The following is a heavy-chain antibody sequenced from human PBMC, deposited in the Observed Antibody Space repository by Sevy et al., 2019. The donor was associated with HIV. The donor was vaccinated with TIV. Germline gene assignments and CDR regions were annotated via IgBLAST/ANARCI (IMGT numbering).Heavy chain of an antibody. D-gene: IGHD2-15*01. CDR2: IKQDGGET. Sequence: GGSLRLSCAASGFTFSSYWMSWVRQAPGKGLEWVANIKQDGGETYYVDSVKGRFTISRDNAKNSLYLQMNSLRVEDTAVNYCVRCGGQIMVSAAFASWGQGTLVTVSS. J-gene: IGHJ4*02. CDR3: VRCGGQIMVSAAFAS. V-gene: IGHV3-7*03. CDR1: GFTFSSYW.